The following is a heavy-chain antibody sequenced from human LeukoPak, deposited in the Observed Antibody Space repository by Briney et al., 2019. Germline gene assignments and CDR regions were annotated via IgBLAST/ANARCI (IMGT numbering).Heavy chain of an antibody. D-gene: IGHD1-1*01. J-gene: IGHJ4*02. Sequence: GGSLRLSCAASGFTFSSYAMHWVRQAPGKGLEWVAVISYDGSNKYYADSVKGRFTISRDSSKNTLYLQMNSLGAEDTAVYYCAREQGTGTTSDLLDYWGQGTLVTVSS. CDR3: AREQGTGTTSDLLDY. CDR1: GFTFSSYA. CDR2: ISYDGSNK. V-gene: IGHV3-30-3*01.